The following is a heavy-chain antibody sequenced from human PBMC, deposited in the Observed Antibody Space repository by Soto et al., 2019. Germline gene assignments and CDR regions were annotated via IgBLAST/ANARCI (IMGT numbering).Heavy chain of an antibody. Sequence: LRLSCAASGFTFSSYAMSWVRQAPGKGLEWVSAISGSGGSTYYADSVKGRFTISRDNSKNTLYLQMNSLRAEDTAVYYCAKDPPVGATSSGDAFDIWGQGTMVTVS. CDR1: GFTFSSYA. CDR3: AKDPPVGATSSGDAFDI. J-gene: IGHJ3*02. CDR2: ISGSGGST. V-gene: IGHV3-23*01. D-gene: IGHD1-26*01.